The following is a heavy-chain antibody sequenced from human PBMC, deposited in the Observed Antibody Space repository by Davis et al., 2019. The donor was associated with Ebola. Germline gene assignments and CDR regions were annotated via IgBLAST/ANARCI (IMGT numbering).Heavy chain of an antibody. CDR2: FNHIGVT. CDR3: ASGPYSDWPLGAN. D-gene: IGHD1-26*01. J-gene: IGHJ1*01. V-gene: IGHV4-34*01. Sequence: PGGSLRLSCAVYGGPVSGHHWTWIRQPPGKGLEWIGEFNHIGVTSYSPSLEGRITVSADTSKNEVYLKLNSVTAADTAVYYCASGPYSDWPLGANWGQGTRVTVSS. CDR1: GGPVSGHH.